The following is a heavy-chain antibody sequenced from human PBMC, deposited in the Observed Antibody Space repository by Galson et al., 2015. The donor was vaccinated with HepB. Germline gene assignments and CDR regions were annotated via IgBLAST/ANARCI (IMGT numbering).Heavy chain of an antibody. J-gene: IGHJ4*02. Sequence: LTCTVSGGSISSSSYYWGWIRRPPGKGLEWIGSIYYSGSTYYNPSLKRRVTISVDTSKNQCSLKLSSVTAADTAVYYCASYAYDYGDYPPDDWGQGTLVTVSS. CDR3: ASYAYDYGDYPPDD. CDR1: GGSISSSSYY. D-gene: IGHD4-17*01. CDR2: IYYSGST. V-gene: IGHV4-39*01.